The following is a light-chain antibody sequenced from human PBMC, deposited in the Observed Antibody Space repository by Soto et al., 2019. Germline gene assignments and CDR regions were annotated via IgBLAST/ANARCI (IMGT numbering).Light chain of an antibody. J-gene: IGKJ1*01. CDR2: KSS. Sequence: DIQMTQSPSTRSASVGDRVTITCRASQSISTWLAWYQPKPGKAPKLLIYKSSSLESGVPSRFSGSGSGTEFTLTISSLQTDDSATYYCQQYINRWTFGQGPKVEIK. CDR1: QSISTW. CDR3: QQYINRWT. V-gene: IGKV1-5*03.